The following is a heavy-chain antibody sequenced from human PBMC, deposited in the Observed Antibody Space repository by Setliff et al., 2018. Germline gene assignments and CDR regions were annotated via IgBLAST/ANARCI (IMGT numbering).Heavy chain of an antibody. CDR1: GYTFTNYA. Sequence: ASVKVSCKASGYTFTNYAMSWMRQAPGQGLEWMGWINTNTGNPSYAQDFTGRFVFSLNTSVSTAYLQISSLKSEDSAVYYCARASRFGAIRYKGDYYMDVWGKGTTVTVSS. CDR2: INTNTGNP. V-gene: IGHV7-4-1*02. CDR3: ARASRFGAIRYKGDYYMDV. D-gene: IGHD3-10*01. J-gene: IGHJ6*03.